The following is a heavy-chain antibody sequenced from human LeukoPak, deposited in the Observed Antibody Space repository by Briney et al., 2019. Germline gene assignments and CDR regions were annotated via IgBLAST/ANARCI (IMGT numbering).Heavy chain of an antibody. CDR3: ARNVRGSFSNWFDP. CDR2: IYYSGST. J-gene: IGHJ5*02. V-gene: IGHV4-59*01. CDR1: GDSISSYC. Sequence: SETLSLTCTVSGDSISSYCWSWIRQPPGKGLEWIGYIYYSGSTNYNPSLKSRVTISLDTSKSHFSLKLSSVTAADTAVYYCARNVRGSFSNWFDPWGQGTLVTVSS. D-gene: IGHD6-13*01.